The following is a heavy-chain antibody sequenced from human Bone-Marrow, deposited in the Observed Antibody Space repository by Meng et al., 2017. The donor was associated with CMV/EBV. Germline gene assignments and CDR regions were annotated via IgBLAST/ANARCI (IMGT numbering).Heavy chain of an antibody. D-gene: IGHD3-22*01. CDR1: GYTFTGYY. J-gene: IGHJ3*02. V-gene: IGHV1-2*02. CDR2: INPNSGGT. CDR3: AREKEPSYYHDSSGYYWGKTQGAFDI. Sequence: ASVKVSCKASGYTFTGYYMHWVRQAPGQGLEWMGWINPNSGGTNYAQKFQGRVTMTRDTSISTAYMELSRLRSDDTAVYYCAREKEPSYYHDSSGYYWGKTQGAFDIWGQGTMVTVSS.